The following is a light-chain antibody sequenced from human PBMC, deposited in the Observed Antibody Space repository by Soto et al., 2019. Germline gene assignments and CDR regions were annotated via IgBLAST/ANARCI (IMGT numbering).Light chain of an antibody. V-gene: IGKV1-8*01. CDR3: QQYYSYPWT. CDR1: QGISSY. Sequence: AIRMTQSPSSFSASTGDRVTITCRASQGISSYLAWYQQKPGKAPKLLIYAASTLQSGVTSRFSGSGSGTDFTLDISCLQYEDFATYYCQQYYSYPWTFGQGTKVEIK. J-gene: IGKJ1*01. CDR2: AAS.